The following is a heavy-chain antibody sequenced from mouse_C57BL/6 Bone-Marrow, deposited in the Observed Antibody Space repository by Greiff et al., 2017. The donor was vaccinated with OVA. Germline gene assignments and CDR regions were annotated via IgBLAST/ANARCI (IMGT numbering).Heavy chain of an antibody. CDR3: AILPAWFSY. V-gene: IGHV1-81*01. Sequence: QVQLKESGAELARPGASVKLSCKASGYTFTSYGISWVKQRTGQGLEWIGEIYPRSGNTYYNEKFKGKATLTADKSSSTAYMELRSLTSEVSAVYFCAILPAWFSYWGQGTLVTVSA. J-gene: IGHJ3*01. CDR1: GYTFTSYG. CDR2: IYPRSGNT. D-gene: IGHD2-1*01.